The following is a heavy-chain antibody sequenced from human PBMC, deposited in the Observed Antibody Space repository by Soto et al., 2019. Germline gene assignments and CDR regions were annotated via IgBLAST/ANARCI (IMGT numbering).Heavy chain of an antibody. Sequence: PGGSLRLSCVASGFNFSDYYMSWIRQTPGTGLEWLSYISSSGESIYYSDSVKGRFTVSRDTAKKSLFLQMNSLRVDDTAIYYCARALYPSYYHCSWQAADVWGQGTMVTVSS. CDR2: ISSSGESI. V-gene: IGHV3-11*01. J-gene: IGHJ3*01. CDR3: ARALYPSYYHCSWQAADV. D-gene: IGHD3-22*01. CDR1: GFNFSDYY.